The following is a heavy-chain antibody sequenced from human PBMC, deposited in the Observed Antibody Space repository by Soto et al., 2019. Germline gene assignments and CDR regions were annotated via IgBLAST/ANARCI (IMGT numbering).Heavy chain of an antibody. CDR1: GYTFTGYY. D-gene: IGHD3-10*02. CDR2: VNPSSAGK. CDR3: AGDGQGMLPVANPHDYYYSGLDV. V-gene: IGHV1-2*02. J-gene: IGHJ6*02. Sequence: QVQLVQSGAEVKKSGASVKVSCKASGYTFTGYYMHWVRQAPGQGLEWMGWVNPSSAGKNFAQKFHGTITMTTDTSISTAYLDLSGLRSYDTAVYFCAGDGQGMLPVANPHDYYYSGLDVWGQGTTVTVSS.